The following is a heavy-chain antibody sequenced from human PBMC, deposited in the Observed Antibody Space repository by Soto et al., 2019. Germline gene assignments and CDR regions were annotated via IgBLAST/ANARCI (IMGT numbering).Heavy chain of an antibody. D-gene: IGHD5-18*01. V-gene: IGHV3-30*18. Sequence: GGSLRLSCAASGFTFSSYGMHWVRQAPGKGLEWVAVISYDGSNKYYADSVKGRFTISRDNSKNTLYLQMNSLRAEDTAVYYCAKDGRGYSYGRSHYYYYGMDVWGQGTTVTVSS. J-gene: IGHJ6*02. CDR2: ISYDGSNK. CDR3: AKDGRGYSYGRSHYYYYGMDV. CDR1: GFTFSSYG.